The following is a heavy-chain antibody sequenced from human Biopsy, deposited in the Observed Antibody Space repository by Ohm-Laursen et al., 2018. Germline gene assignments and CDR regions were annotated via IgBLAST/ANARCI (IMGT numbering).Heavy chain of an antibody. J-gene: IGHJ5*02. V-gene: IGHV4-31*01. CDR1: GESISSGVYY. CDR2: ISSGGYR. CDR3: ARAPYVSGSFGWFDP. Sequence: TLSLTCTVSGESISSGVYYWNWFRQHPEKGLEWIGYISSGGYRKYTPSLQSLITISMDTSRNQFSLRLNSVTSADTAVYYCARAPYVSGSFGWFDPWGQGIVVTVSS. D-gene: IGHD3-10*01.